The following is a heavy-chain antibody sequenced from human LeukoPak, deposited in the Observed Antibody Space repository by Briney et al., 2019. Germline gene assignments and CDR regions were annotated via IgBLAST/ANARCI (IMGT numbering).Heavy chain of an antibody. D-gene: IGHD2-2*02. V-gene: IGHV3-49*03. CDR2: IRNKAYGGTA. Sequence: GALRLSCTASGFTFCDDAMSWFRQAPGKGLEWVGFIRNKAYGGTAEYAASVKGRFTVSRDDSKSIAYLQMSSLRAEDTAVYYCAKDSYCSSTSCYIEFWFDPWGQGTLVTVSS. CDR1: GFTFCDDA. J-gene: IGHJ5*02. CDR3: AKDSYCSSTSCYIEFWFDP.